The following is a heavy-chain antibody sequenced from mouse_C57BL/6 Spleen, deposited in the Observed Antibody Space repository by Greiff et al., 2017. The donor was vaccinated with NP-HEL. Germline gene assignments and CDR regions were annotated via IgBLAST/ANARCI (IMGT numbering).Heavy chain of an antibody. J-gene: IGHJ4*01. V-gene: IGHV14-4*01. Sequence: EVKLMESGAELVRPGASVKLSCTASGFNITDDYMHWVKQRPEQGLEWIGWIDPENGDTEYASKFQGKATITADTSSNTAYLQLSSLTSEDTAVYYCTTNYDVLYYAMDYWGQGTSVTVSS. D-gene: IGHD2-4*01. CDR1: GFNITDDY. CDR3: TTNYDVLYYAMDY. CDR2: IDPENGDT.